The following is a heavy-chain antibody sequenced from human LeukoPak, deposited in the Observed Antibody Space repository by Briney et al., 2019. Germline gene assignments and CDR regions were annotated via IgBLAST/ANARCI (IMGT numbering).Heavy chain of an antibody. CDR3: ARGAASRWNMLRGANLDY. D-gene: IGHD3-10*01. V-gene: IGHV5-51*01. CDR1: GYSFTSYW. CDR2: IYPGDSDT. Sequence: GESLKISCKGSGYSFTSYWIGWVRQMPGKGLKWMGIIYPGDSDTRYSPSFQGQVTISADKSISTAYLQWSSLKASDTAMYYCARGAASRWNMLRGANLDYWGQGTLVTVSS. J-gene: IGHJ4*02.